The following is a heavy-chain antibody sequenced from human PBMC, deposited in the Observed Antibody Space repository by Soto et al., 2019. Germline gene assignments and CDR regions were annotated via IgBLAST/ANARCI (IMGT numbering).Heavy chain of an antibody. CDR1: GFTFSSYA. CDR2: ISGSGFGT. Sequence: EVQLLESGGGLVQPGGSLRLSCAASGFTFSSYAMSWVRQAPGKGLEWVSAISGSGFGTYYADSVKGRSTISRDNSKNTLYLQMTSLRAEDTAVYYCAKCMTTVTTFPFDIWGQGTMVTVSS. J-gene: IGHJ3*02. V-gene: IGHV3-23*01. CDR3: AKCMTTVTTFPFDI. D-gene: IGHD4-17*01.